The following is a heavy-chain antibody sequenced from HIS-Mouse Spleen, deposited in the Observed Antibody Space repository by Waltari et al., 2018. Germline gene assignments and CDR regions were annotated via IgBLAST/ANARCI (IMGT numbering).Heavy chain of an antibody. CDR1: GCSISSSSYY. D-gene: IGHD6-13*01. CDR2: IYYSGSS. Sequence: QLQLQESGPGLVKPSETLSLTCTVSGCSISSSSYYWGWIRQPPGKGLEWIGSIYYSGSSYTNPSTKSRVTISVDTSKNQCSLKLSSVTAADTAVYYCAREIPYSSSWYDWYFDLWGRGTLVTVSS. CDR3: AREIPYSSSWYDWYFDL. V-gene: IGHV4-39*07. J-gene: IGHJ2*01.